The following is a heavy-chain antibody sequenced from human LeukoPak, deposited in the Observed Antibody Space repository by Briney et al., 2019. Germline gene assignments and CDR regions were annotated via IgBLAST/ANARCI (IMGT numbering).Heavy chain of an antibody. D-gene: IGHD2-2*01. Sequence: SVKVSCKASGGTFSSYAISWVRQAPGQGLEWMGGIIPIFGTASYAQKFQGRVTITADKSTSTAYMELSSLRSEDTAVYYCARGGYCSSTSCYVFDPWGQGTLVTVSS. J-gene: IGHJ5*02. CDR3: ARGGYCSSTSCYVFDP. CDR2: IIPIFGTA. CDR1: GGTFSSYA. V-gene: IGHV1-69*06.